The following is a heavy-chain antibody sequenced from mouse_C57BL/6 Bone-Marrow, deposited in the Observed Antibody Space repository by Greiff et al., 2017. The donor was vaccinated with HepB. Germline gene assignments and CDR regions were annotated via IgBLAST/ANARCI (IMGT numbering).Heavy chain of an antibody. V-gene: IGHV1-18*01. CDR3: ALIYDSGSSYAMDY. J-gene: IGHJ4*01. CDR2: INPNNGAT. D-gene: IGHD1-1*01. CDR1: GYTFTDYN. Sequence: VQLQQSGPELVKPGASVKIPCKASGYTFTDYNMDWVKQSHGKSLEWIGDINPNNGATIYNQKFKGKATLTVDKSSSTAYMELRSLTSEDTAVYYWALIYDSGSSYAMDYWGQGTSVTVSS.